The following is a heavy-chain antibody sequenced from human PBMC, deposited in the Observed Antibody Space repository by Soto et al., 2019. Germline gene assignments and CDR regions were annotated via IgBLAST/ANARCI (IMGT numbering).Heavy chain of an antibody. J-gene: IGHJ4*02. Sequence: ETLSLTCAAYGGSFSGYYWSWIRQPPGKGLEWIGEINHSGSTNYNPSLKSRVTISVDTSKNQFSLKLSSVTAADTAVYYCARGRKPESPIVVVAATFYYFDYWGQGTXVTVSS. CDR1: GGSFSGYY. CDR2: INHSGST. CDR3: ARGRKPESPIVVVAATFYYFDY. D-gene: IGHD2-15*01. V-gene: IGHV4-34*01.